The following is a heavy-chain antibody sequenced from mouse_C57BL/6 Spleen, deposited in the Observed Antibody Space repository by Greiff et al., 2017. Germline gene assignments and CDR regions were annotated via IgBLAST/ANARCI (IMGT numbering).Heavy chain of an antibody. CDR2: INPSSGYT. CDR1: GYTFTSYT. CDR3: AREGTITTVVAFDY. D-gene: IGHD1-1*01. J-gene: IGHJ2*01. V-gene: IGHV1-4*01. Sequence: VHLVESGAELARPGASVKMSCKASGYTFTSYTMHWVKQRPGQGLEWIGYINPSSGYTKYNQKFKDKATLTADKSSSTAYMQLSSLTSEDSAVYYCAREGTITTVVAFDYWGQGTTLTVSS.